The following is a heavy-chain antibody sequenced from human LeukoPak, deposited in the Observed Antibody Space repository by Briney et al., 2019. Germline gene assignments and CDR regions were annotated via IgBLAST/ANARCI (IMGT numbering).Heavy chain of an antibody. CDR1: GFTFNSYA. CDR3: ARDRRDIVATSYFDY. Sequence: GGSLRLSCAASGFTFNSYAMHWVRQAPGKGLEWVAVISYDGSNKYYADSVKGRFTISRDNSKNTLYLQMNSLRAEDTAVYYCARDRRDIVATSYFDYWGQGTLVTVSS. D-gene: IGHD5-12*01. V-gene: IGHV3-30*04. J-gene: IGHJ4*02. CDR2: ISYDGSNK.